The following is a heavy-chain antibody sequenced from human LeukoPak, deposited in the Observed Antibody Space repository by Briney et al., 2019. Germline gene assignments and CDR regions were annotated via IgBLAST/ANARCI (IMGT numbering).Heavy chain of an antibody. CDR3: ARAPQDWNYRYYFDY. D-gene: IGHD1-7*01. V-gene: IGHV1-69*05. CDR2: IIPIFGTA. CDR1: GYTFTGYY. Sequence: ASVKVSCKASGYTFTGYYMHWVRQAPGQGLEWMGGIIPIFGTANYAQKFQGRVTITTDESTSTAYMELSSLRSEDTAVYYCARAPQDWNYRYYFDYWGQGTLVTVSS. J-gene: IGHJ4*02.